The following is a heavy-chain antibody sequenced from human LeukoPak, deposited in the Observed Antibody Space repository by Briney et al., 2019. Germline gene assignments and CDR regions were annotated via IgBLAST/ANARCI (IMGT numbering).Heavy chain of an antibody. J-gene: IGHJ4*02. D-gene: IGHD2-21*01. CDR2: ISDSSYYT. V-gene: IGHV3-23*01. CDR3: AKAPVTTCSGAYCYPFDY. CDR1: GFTFSIYS. Sequence: GGSLRLSCAASGFTFSIYSMSWVRQAPGKGLEWVSAISDSSYYTHYAESVKGRSTISRDNSKSTLYLQMHRLRAEDAAVYYCAKAPVTTCSGAYCYPFDYWGQGTLVTVSS.